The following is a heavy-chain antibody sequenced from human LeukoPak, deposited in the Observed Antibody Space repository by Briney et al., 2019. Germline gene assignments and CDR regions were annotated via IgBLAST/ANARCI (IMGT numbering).Heavy chain of an antibody. CDR3: ATRGYCSSTSYYYFDY. Sequence: ASVKVSCKVSGYTLTELSMHWVRQAPGKGLEWKGGFDPEDGETIYAQKFQGRVTMTEDTSTDTACMELSSLRSEDTAVYYCATRGYCSSTSYYYFDYWGQGTLVTVSS. CDR2: FDPEDGET. J-gene: IGHJ4*02. V-gene: IGHV1-24*01. D-gene: IGHD2-2*01. CDR1: GYTLTELS.